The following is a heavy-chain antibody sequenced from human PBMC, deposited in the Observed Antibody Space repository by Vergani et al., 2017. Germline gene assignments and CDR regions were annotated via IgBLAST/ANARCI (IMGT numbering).Heavy chain of an antibody. V-gene: IGHV4-61*02. D-gene: IGHD2-15*01. CDR2: ISASGNA. J-gene: IGHJ3*01. Sequence: QVQLQASGPGRVKPSQTLSLTCTMSGGSISAGYYFWSWIRQPAGKGLEWLGHISASGNASHSPSLKTRVSMSVDTSKNQFSLTVTSVTAADTAIYFCAQRSGGYYSGGKVHPLRTAFDVWGHGTVVTVSS. CDR3: AQRSGGYYSGGKVHPLRTAFDV. CDR1: GGSISAGYYF.